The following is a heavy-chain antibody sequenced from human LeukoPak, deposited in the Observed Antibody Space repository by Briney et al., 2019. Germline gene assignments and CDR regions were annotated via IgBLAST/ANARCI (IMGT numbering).Heavy chain of an antibody. CDR3: SLARSEYHYGMDV. Sequence: QSQTLSLTCALSGDSVSSISVAWNWIRQSPSRGLEWLGRTYYRSKWYYEYAVSVKSRINISPDTSKNQFSLQLTSVTPEDTAVYYCSLARSEYHYGMDVWGQGTTVTVSS. CDR2: TYYRSKWYY. CDR1: GDSVSSISVA. V-gene: IGHV6-1*01. J-gene: IGHJ6*02.